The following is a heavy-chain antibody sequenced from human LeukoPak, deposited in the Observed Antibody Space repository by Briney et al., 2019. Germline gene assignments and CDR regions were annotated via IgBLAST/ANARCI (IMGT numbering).Heavy chain of an antibody. V-gene: IGHV4-34*01. Sequence: PSETLSLTCAVYGGSFSGYYWSWLRQPPGKGLEWIGEINHSGSTNYNPSLKSRVTISVDTSKNQFSLKLSSVTAADTAVYYCARGLYCSSTSCHNKNYGMDVWGQGTTVTVSS. CDR3: ARGLYCSSTSCHNKNYGMDV. CDR2: INHSGST. D-gene: IGHD2-2*01. CDR1: GGSFSGYY. J-gene: IGHJ6*02.